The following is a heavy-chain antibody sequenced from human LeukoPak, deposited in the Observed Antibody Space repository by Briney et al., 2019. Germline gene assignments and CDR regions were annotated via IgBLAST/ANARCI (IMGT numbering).Heavy chain of an antibody. V-gene: IGHV4-39*07. J-gene: IGHJ4*02. CDR3: ARRPSVRGVMDY. CDR2: IYYSGST. D-gene: IGHD3-10*01. CDR1: GGSISSSSYY. Sequence: SETLSLTCTVSGGSISSSSYYWGWIRQPPGKGLEWIGSIYYSGSTYYNPSLKSRVTISVDTSKNQFSLKLSSVTAADTAVYYCARRPSVRGVMDYWGQGTLVTVSS.